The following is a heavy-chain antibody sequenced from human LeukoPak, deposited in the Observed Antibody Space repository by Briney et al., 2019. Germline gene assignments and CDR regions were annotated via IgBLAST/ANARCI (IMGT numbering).Heavy chain of an antibody. J-gene: IGHJ4*02. D-gene: IGHD3-10*01. CDR3: ARRGDGSGDIDY. Sequence: GASVTVSCKASGYTFTSYGFSWVRQAPGQGLEWVGLISAYNGNTNYAQKLQGRVTMTTDTSTRTAYMELRSLTADDTAVYYCARRGDGSGDIDYWGQGTLVTVSS. CDR2: ISAYNGNT. V-gene: IGHV1-18*01. CDR1: GYTFTSYG.